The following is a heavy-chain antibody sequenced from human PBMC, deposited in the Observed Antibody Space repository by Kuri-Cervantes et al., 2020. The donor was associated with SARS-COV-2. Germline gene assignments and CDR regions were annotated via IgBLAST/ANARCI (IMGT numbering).Heavy chain of an antibody. CDR3: AKDGGEQHAPDY. J-gene: IGHJ4*02. CDR1: GYTFTSYD. D-gene: IGHD3-16*01. Sequence: ASVKVSCKASGYTFTSYDINWVRQATGQGLEWMGWMNPNSGNTGYAQKFQGRVTMTRNTSISTAYMELSSLRSEDTAVYYCAKDGGEQHAPDYWGQGTLVTVSS. CDR2: MNPNSGNT. V-gene: IGHV1-8*02.